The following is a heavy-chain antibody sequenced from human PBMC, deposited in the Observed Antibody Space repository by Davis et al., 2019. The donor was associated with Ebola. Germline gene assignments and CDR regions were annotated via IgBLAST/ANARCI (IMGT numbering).Heavy chain of an antibody. Sequence: GGSLRLSCAVPGFTVSSNYMNWVRQAPGKGLEWVSVIYSGGSRYYTDSVKGRFTISRDTSKNMLYLQMNSLRAEDTAVYFCASGFGNYLNYWGQGTLVTVSS. D-gene: IGHD3-10*01. CDR3: ASGFGNYLNY. V-gene: IGHV3-53*01. CDR1: GFTVSSNY. J-gene: IGHJ4*02. CDR2: IYSGGSR.